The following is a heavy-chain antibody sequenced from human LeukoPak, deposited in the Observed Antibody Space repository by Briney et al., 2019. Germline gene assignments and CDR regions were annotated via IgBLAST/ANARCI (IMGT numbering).Heavy chain of an antibody. V-gene: IGHV3-23*01. CDR1: GFIFSSAI. J-gene: IGHJ4*02. Sequence: TGGSLRLSCTASGFIFSSAIMSWVRQAPGQELEWVSAINSGSGTTYAESVKGRFTISRDNSRNTLYLQMNTLRAEDTAVYYCAKGSAGAGSYRPFDYWGQGTLVTVSS. CDR3: AKGSAGAGSYRPFDY. D-gene: IGHD3-10*01. CDR2: INSGSGTT.